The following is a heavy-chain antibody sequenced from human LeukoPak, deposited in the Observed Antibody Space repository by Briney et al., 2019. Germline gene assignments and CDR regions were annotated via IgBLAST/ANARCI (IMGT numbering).Heavy chain of an antibody. Sequence: PGGSLRLSCAASGFTFSSYAMSWVRQAPRKGLEWVSVVSGSGSSTDYADSVKGRFTISRDNAKNSLYLQTNSLRAEDTAVYYCARDLDLWLRYALDYWGQGTLVTVSS. CDR3: ARDLDLWLRYALDY. CDR2: VSGSGSST. D-gene: IGHD5-12*01. V-gene: IGHV3-23*01. J-gene: IGHJ4*02. CDR1: GFTFSSYA.